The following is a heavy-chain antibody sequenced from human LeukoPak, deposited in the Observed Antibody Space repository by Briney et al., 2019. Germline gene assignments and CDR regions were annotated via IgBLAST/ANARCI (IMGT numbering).Heavy chain of an antibody. CDR3: ARAVVTSPRSAFDI. CDR2: INPNGGGT. Sequence: EASVKVSCKTSGYTFANYYVHWVRQAPGQGLEWMGLINPNGGGTNYAQKFQGRVTMTRDMSTSTVFMELSSLRSEDTAVYYCARAVVTSPRSAFDIWGQGTMVTVSS. D-gene: IGHD4-23*01. CDR1: GYTFANYY. V-gene: IGHV1-46*01. J-gene: IGHJ3*02.